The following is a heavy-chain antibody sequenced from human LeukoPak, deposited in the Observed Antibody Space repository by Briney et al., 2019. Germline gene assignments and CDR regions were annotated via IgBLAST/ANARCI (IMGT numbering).Heavy chain of an antibody. CDR3: AIASGSDAFDI. CDR1: VYTFTGYY. Sequence: GASVTVSCKSSVYTFTGYYMHWVRQAPGQGLEWMGWINPNSGGTNYAQKFQGRVTMTRDTSISTAYMELSRLRSDDTAVYYCAIASGSDAFDIWGQGTMVTVSS. J-gene: IGHJ3*02. CDR2: INPNSGGT. D-gene: IGHD3-22*01. V-gene: IGHV1-2*02.